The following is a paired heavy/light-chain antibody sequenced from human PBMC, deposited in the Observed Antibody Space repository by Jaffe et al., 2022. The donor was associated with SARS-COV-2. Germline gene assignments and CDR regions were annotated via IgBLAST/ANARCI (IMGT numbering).Heavy chain of an antibody. V-gene: IGHV1-3*04. CDR1: GYTFTRYA. J-gene: IGHJ2*01. Sequence: QAQPVQSGAEVKKPGASVKVSCETSGYTFTRYAMHWVRQAPGQRPEWMGWINTVNGNTKYSRKFQGRVTMTRDTSASTAYMELSSLTSEDTAVYYCVRSPPWGRPADNWYFDLWGRGTLVTVSS. D-gene: IGHD2-2*01. CDR3: VRSPPWGRPADNWYFDL. CDR2: INTVNGNT.
Light chain of an antibody. Sequence: QSVLTQPPSASGTPGQRVSISCSGTGSNIGLFTANWYQQIPGAAPKLLIYSNDQRASGVPDRFSGSKSGTSASLAIGGLQPDDEADYYCAAWDDSLNGRWVFGGGTKLTVL. CDR3: AAWDDSLNGRWV. V-gene: IGLV1-44*01. J-gene: IGLJ3*02. CDR1: GSNIGLFT. CDR2: SND.